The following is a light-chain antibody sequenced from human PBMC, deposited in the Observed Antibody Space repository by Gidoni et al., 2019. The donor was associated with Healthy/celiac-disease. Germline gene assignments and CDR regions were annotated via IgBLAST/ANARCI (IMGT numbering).Light chain of an antibody. CDR3: QRYNNWPPLT. CDR1: QSVSSN. V-gene: IGKV3-15*01. CDR2: GAS. J-gene: IGKJ4*01. Sequence: EIVMTQSPATLSVSPGESATLSCRASQSVSSNLAWYQQKPGQAPRLLIYGASTRATGIPDRFSGSGSGTEFTLTISSLQSEDFAVYYCQRYNNWPPLTFGGGTKVEIK.